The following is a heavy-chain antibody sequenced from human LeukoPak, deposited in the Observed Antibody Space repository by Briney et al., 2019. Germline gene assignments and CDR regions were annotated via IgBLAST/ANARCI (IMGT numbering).Heavy chain of an antibody. V-gene: IGHV3-23*01. J-gene: IGHJ5*02. Sequence: PGGSLRLSCAASGFTFSSYAMSWVRQAPGKGLEWVSGISGSGGSTNYADSVKGRFTISRDNAKNSLYLQMNSLRAEDTSVYYCARDTNGDGWFDPWGQGTLVTVSS. CDR2: ISGSGGST. CDR3: ARDTNGDGWFDP. CDR1: GFTFSSYA. D-gene: IGHD4-17*01.